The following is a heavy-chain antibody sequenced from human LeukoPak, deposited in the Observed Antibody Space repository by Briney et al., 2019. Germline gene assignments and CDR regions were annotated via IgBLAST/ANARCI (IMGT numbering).Heavy chain of an antibody. J-gene: IGHJ3*02. CDR3: ARASYCSGGSCSRTHAFDI. CDR2: IYYSGST. V-gene: IGHV4-59*01. Sequence: SETLSLTCTVSGGSLSSYYWSWIRQPPGKGLEWIGYIYYSGSTNYNPSLKSRVTISVDTSKNQFSLKLSSVTAADTAVYYCARASYCSGGSCSRTHAFDIWGQGTMVTVSS. D-gene: IGHD2-15*01. CDR1: GGSLSSYY.